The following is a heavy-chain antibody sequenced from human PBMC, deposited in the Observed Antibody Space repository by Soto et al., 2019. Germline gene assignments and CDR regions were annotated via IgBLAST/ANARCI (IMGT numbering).Heavy chain of an antibody. CDR1: AATMSTYS. CDR2: ISPRSTQS. D-gene: IGHD3-10*01. Sequence: VGSLRLSCAVSAATMSTYSFNWIRHAQGKGLEWVASISPRSTQSFYADSVKGRFTISRDNAKNSLYLQMNSLRAEDTAVYYCARTIRARLDVWGQGTTVTVSS. V-gene: IGHV3-21*01. CDR3: ARTIRARLDV. J-gene: IGHJ6*02.